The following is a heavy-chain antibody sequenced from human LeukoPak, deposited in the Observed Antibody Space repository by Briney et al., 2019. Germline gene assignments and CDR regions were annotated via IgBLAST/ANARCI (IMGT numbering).Heavy chain of an antibody. CDR2: ISGSGGST. J-gene: IGHJ4*02. D-gene: IGHD3-22*01. CDR1: GFTFSSYA. V-gene: IGHV3-23*01. CDR3: AKELDDSSGYPAEY. Sequence: GGSLRLSCAASGFTFSSYAMSWVRQAPGRGLEWVSAISGSGGSTYYADSVKGRFTISRDNSKNTLYLQMNSLRAEDTAVYYCAKELDDSSGYPAEYWGQGTLVTVSS.